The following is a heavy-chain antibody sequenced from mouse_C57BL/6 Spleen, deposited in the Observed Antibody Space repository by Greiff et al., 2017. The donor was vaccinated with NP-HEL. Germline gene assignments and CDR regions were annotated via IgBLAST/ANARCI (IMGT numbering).Heavy chain of an antibody. V-gene: IGHV1-69*01. J-gene: IGHJ2*01. CDR1: GYTFTSYW. D-gene: IGHD1-1*01. Sequence: QVQLQQPGAELVMPGASVKLSCKASGYTFTSYWMHWVKQRPGQGLEWIGEIDPSDSYPNYNQKFKGKSTLTVDKSSSTAYMQLSSLTSDDSAVYYCARGYYGSSYDYWGQGTTLTVSS. CDR2: IDPSDSYP. CDR3: ARGYYGSSYDY.